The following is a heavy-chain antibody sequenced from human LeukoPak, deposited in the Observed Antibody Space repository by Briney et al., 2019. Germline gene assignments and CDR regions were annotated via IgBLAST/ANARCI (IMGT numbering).Heavy chain of an antibody. CDR1: GGTFSSYT. D-gene: IGHD3-10*01. Sequence: GASVKVSCKASGGTFSSYTISWVRQAPGQGLEWMGRIIPILGIANYAQKFQGRVTITTDKSTSTAYMELSSLRSEDTAVYYCAKGSSYRGGYLDYWGQGTLVTVSS. CDR3: AKGSSYRGGYLDY. J-gene: IGHJ4*02. V-gene: IGHV1-69*02. CDR2: IIPILGIA.